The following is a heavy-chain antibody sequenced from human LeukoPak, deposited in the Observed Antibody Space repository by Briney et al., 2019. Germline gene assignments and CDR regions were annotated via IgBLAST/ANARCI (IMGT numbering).Heavy chain of an antibody. CDR2: INPSGGSA. D-gene: IGHD2-2*01. CDR1: GYTFTSYY. V-gene: IGHV1-46*01. CDR3: ARDRSGSSTGAWFDP. Sequence: GASVRVSCKASGYTFTSYYMHWVRQAPGQGLEWMGIINPSGGSASYAQKFQGRVTMTRDTSTSTVYMELSSLRSEDTAVYYCARDRSGSSTGAWFDPWGQGTLVTVSS. J-gene: IGHJ5*02.